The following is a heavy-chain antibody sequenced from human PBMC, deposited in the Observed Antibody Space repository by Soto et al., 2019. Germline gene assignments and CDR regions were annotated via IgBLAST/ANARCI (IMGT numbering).Heavy chain of an antibody. J-gene: IGHJ6*02. CDR3: ARERTGTTSMDV. CDR2: MDPNSGNT. D-gene: IGHD1-1*01. V-gene: IGHV1-8*01. Sequence: QVQLVQSGAEVKKPGASVKVSCKASGYTFTSYDINWVRQATGQGLEWMGWMDPNSGNTGYAQKFRGRVTMTRNTSISTAYMELSSLRSEDTAVYYCARERTGTTSMDVWGQGTTVTVSS. CDR1: GYTFTSYD.